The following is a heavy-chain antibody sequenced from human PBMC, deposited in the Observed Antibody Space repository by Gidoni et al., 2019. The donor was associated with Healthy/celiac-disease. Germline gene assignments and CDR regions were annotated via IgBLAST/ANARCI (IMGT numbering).Heavy chain of an antibody. CDR2: ISSSGSTI. V-gene: IGHV3-48*03. CDR3: AREGGIVVVVAASTLPVNYYYGMDV. CDR1: GLPFSRYE. D-gene: IGHD2-15*01. J-gene: IGHJ6*02. Sequence: EVQLVESGGGLVQPGGSLRLYCAASGLPFSRYEMNWVRQAPGKGLECVSYISSSGSTIYYADSVKGRFTISRDNAKNSLYLQMNSLRAEDTAVYYCAREGGIVVVVAASTLPVNYYYGMDVWGQGTTVTVSS.